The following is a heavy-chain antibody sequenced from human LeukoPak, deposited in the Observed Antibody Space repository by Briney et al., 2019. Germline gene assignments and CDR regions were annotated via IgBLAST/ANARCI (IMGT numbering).Heavy chain of an antibody. J-gene: IGHJ4*02. CDR2: INPNSGGT. D-gene: IGHD4-17*01. CDR1: GYTFTSYD. Sequence: ASVKVSCKASGYTFTSYDFNWLRQATGQGLEWMGWINPNSGGTNYAQKFQGWVTMTRDTSISTAYMELSRLRSDDTAVYYCARGDYGDYDLNYWGQGTLVTVSS. V-gene: IGHV1-2*04. CDR3: ARGDYGDYDLNY.